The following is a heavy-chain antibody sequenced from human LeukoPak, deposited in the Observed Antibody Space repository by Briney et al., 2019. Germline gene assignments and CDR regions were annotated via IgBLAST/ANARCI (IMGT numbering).Heavy chain of an antibody. CDR2: IKQDGSEK. V-gene: IGHV3-7*01. Sequence: PGGFLRLSCAASGFTFSSYAMSWVRQAPGKGLEWVANIKQDGSEKYYVDSVKGRFTISRDNAKNSLYLQMNSLRAEDTAVYYCARASNYDSYAFDIWGQGTMVTVSS. J-gene: IGHJ3*02. CDR1: GFTFSSYA. D-gene: IGHD3-3*01. CDR3: ARASNYDSYAFDI.